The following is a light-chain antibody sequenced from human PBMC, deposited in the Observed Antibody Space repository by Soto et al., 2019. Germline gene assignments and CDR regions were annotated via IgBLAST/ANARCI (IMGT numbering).Light chain of an antibody. V-gene: IGLV2-11*01. Sequence: QSVLTQPRSVSGSPVQSVTISCTGTSSDVGGYNYVSWYQQHPGKAPKLMIYDVSKRPSGVPDRFSGSKSGNTASLTISGLQAEDEADYYCCSYAGSYTMVFGGGTKLTVL. CDR2: DVS. CDR3: CSYAGSYTMV. CDR1: SSDVGGYNY. J-gene: IGLJ2*01.